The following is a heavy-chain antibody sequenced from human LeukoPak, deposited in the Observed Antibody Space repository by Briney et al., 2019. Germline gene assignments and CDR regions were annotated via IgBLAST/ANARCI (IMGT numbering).Heavy chain of an antibody. CDR1: GGTFSSYA. J-gene: IGHJ4*02. V-gene: IGHV1-69*13. CDR3: ARVRYCSSTSCLFPDY. Sequence: ASVKVSCKASGGTFSSYAISWVRQAPGQGLEWMGGIIPIFGTANYAQKFQGRVTITADESTSTAYMELSSLRSEDTAVYYCARVRYCSSTSCLFPDYWGQGTLVTVSS. CDR2: IIPIFGTA. D-gene: IGHD2-2*01.